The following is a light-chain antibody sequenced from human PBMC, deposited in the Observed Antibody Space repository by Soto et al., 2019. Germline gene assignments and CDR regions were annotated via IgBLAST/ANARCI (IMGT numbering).Light chain of an antibody. CDR2: DVS. Sequence: QSALTQPASVSGSPGQSITISCTGTISDVGGYNYVSWYQQHPGKAPKLMIYDVSNRPSGVSNRFSGSKSGNTASLTISGLQAEDEADYYCSSYTSSSTLLFGGETKLTVL. V-gene: IGLV2-14*01. CDR1: ISDVGGYNY. CDR3: SSYTSSSTLL. J-gene: IGLJ2*01.